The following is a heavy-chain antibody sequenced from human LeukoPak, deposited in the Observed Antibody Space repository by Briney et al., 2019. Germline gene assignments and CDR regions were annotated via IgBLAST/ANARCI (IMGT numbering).Heavy chain of an antibody. CDR3: ARLSTVTTRAFDI. CDR2: IYYSGST. D-gene: IGHD4-17*01. Sequence: SETLSLTCTVSGGSISSYYWSWIRQPPGKGLEWIGYIYYSGSTNYNPSLKSRVTISVDTSKNQFSLKLSSVTAADTAVYYCARLSTVTTRAFDIWGQGTMVSVSS. J-gene: IGHJ3*02. V-gene: IGHV4-59*12. CDR1: GGSISSYY.